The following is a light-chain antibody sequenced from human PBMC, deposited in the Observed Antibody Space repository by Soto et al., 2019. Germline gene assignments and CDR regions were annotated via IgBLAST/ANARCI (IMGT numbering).Light chain of an antibody. V-gene: IGKV3-15*01. CDR3: QQYNNWPPPT. Sequence: EIVMTQSPATLSVSPGERATLSCRASQSVSSNLAWYQQKPGQAPRLLIYGASTRATGIPARFSGSGSGTEFTLTISSLQSEDFAVYYGQQYNNWPPPTFGGGTKVEIK. CDR1: QSVSSN. CDR2: GAS. J-gene: IGKJ4*01.